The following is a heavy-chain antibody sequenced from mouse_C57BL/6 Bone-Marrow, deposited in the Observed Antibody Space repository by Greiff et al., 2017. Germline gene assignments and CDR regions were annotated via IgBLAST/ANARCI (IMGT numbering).Heavy chain of an antibody. J-gene: IGHJ1*03. CDR3: ARPYYSNYWYFDV. V-gene: IGHV1-55*01. CDR1: GYTFTSYW. Sequence: QVQLQQPGAELVKPGASVKLSCKASGYTFTSYWITWVKQRPGQGLEWIGDIYPGSGSTNYDEKFKSKATLTVDTSSSTAYMQLSSLTSEDSAVYYCARPYYSNYWYFDVWGTGTTVTVSS. CDR2: IYPGSGST. D-gene: IGHD2-5*01.